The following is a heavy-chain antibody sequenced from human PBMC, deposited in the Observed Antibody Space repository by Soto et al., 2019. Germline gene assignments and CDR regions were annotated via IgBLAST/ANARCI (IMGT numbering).Heavy chain of an antibody. V-gene: IGHV3-30-3*01. Sequence: GGSLRLSCAASGFTFSSYAMHWVRQAPGKGLEWVAVISYDGSNKYYADSVKGRFTISRDNSKNTLYLQMNSLRAEDTAVYYCARESLGYCSSTSCRSYYYYYYVMDVWGQGTTVTVSS. J-gene: IGHJ6*02. D-gene: IGHD2-2*01. CDR1: GFTFSSYA. CDR3: ARESLGYCSSTSCRSYYYYYYVMDV. CDR2: ISYDGSNK.